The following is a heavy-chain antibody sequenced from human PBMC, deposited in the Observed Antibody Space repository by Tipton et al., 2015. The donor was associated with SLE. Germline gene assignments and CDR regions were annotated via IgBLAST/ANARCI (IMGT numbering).Heavy chain of an antibody. J-gene: IGHJ2*01. CDR2: IYYSGST. CDR1: GGSISSYY. Sequence: TLSLTCTVSGGSISSYYWSWIRQPPGKGLEWIGYIYYSGSTNYNPSLKSRVTISVDTSKNQFSLKLSSVTAADTAVYYCARDPIPVVGGYYWFFDLWGRGTLVTVSS. CDR3: ARDPIPVVGGYYWFFDL. V-gene: IGHV4-59*01. D-gene: IGHD1-26*01.